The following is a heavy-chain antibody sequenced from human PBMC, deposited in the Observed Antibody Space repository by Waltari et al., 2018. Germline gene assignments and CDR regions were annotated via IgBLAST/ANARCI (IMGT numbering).Heavy chain of an antibody. V-gene: IGHV4-39*01. Sequence: QLQLQESGPGLVKPSATLSLTCTVSGGSISSRSYYWGWLRQPPGKGLEWIGSIYSSGRTYYNPSLKSRVTISVDTSKNQFSLKLSSVTAADTAVYYCARHSPEGPADYWGQGTLVTVSS. CDR1: GGSISSRSYY. CDR2: IYSSGRT. J-gene: IGHJ4*02. CDR3: ARHSPEGPADY.